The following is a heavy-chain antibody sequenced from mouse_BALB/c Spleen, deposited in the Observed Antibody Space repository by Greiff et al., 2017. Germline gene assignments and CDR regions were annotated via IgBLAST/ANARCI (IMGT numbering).Heavy chain of an antibody. D-gene: IGHD2-4*01. J-gene: IGHJ3*01. V-gene: IGHV1-54*01. CDR2: INPGSGGT. CDR3: ARLGNYDYDGVAY. CDR1: GYAFTNYL. Sequence: QVQLQQSGAELVRPGTSVKVSCKASGYAFTNYLIEWVKQRPGQGLEWIGVINPGSGGTNYNEKFKGKATLTADESSSTAYMQLSSLTSEDSAVYYCARLGNYDYDGVAYWGQGTLVTVSA.